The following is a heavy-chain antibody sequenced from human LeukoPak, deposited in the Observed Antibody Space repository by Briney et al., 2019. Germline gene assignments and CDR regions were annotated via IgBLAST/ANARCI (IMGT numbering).Heavy chain of an antibody. V-gene: IGHV3-23*01. D-gene: IGHD3-9*01. CDR3: SKWGDYDVLTGYYDSDF. J-gene: IGHJ4*02. Sequence: PGGSLRLSCAASGFTFGIYEMNWVRQAPGEGLEWVSAILGSGRSAYYADSVKGRFTISRDNSKNSLFLQMNSLRVDDTALYYCSKWGDYDVLTGYYDSDFWGQGTLVTVSA. CDR2: ILGSGRSA. CDR1: GFTFGIYE.